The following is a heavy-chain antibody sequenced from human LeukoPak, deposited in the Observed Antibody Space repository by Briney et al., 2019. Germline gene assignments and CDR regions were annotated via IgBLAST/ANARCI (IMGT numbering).Heavy chain of an antibody. Sequence: PSETLSLTCTVSGGSISSGGYYWSWIRQHPGKGLEWIGYIYYSGSTYYNPSLKSRVTISVDTSKNQFSLKLSSVTAADTAVYYCARQIGIQLQNWFDPWGQGTLVTVSS. CDR2: IYYSGST. CDR1: GGSISSGGYY. D-gene: IGHD5-18*01. CDR3: ARQIGIQLQNWFDP. J-gene: IGHJ5*02. V-gene: IGHV4-31*03.